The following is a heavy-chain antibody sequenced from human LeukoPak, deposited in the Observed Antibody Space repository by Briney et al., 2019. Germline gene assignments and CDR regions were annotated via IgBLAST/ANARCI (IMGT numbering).Heavy chain of an antibody. Sequence: GGSLRLSCAASGFTFRSYWMTWVRQYPGKGLEWVANIKQDGSETYYADSVKGRFTISRDNAKRSLYLQMNSLRAEDTAVYYCARDGELGSPADAFDIWGQGTMVTVSS. CDR2: IKQDGSET. J-gene: IGHJ3*02. CDR3: ARDGELGSPADAFDI. V-gene: IGHV3-7*01. D-gene: IGHD1-26*01. CDR1: GFTFRSYW.